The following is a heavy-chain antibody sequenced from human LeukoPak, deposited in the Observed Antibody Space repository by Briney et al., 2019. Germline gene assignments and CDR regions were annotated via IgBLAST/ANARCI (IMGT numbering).Heavy chain of an antibody. V-gene: IGHV3-48*04. CDR3: ARDTLGEGEDANYAVYYFDY. J-gene: IGHJ4*02. CDR2: ISSSSSTK. CDR1: AFTFSNYG. D-gene: IGHD4/OR15-4a*01. Sequence: GGSLRLSCAASAFTFSNYGMNWVRQAPGKGLEWVSYISSSSSTKSYADSVKGRFTISRDNGKNSLDLQMNSLRADDTAVYYCARDTLGEGEDANYAVYYFDYWGQGTVVTVSS.